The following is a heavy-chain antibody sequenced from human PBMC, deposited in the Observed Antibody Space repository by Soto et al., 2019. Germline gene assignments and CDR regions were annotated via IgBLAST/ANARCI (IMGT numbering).Heavy chain of an antibody. V-gene: IGHV1-3*01. Sequence: ASVKVSCKASGYTFTSYAMHWVRQAPGQRLEWMGWINAGNGNTKYSQKFQGRVTITRDTSASTAYMELSSLRSEDTAVYYCARYYYDSSGYYYIFDYWGQGTLVTAPQ. CDR3: ARYYYDSSGYYYIFDY. D-gene: IGHD3-22*01. CDR1: GYTFTSYA. J-gene: IGHJ4*02. CDR2: INAGNGNT.